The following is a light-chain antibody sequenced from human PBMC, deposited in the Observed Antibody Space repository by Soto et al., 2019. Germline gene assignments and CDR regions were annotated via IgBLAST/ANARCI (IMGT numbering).Light chain of an antibody. J-gene: IGKJ3*01. CDR1: QSVSSSY. Sequence: EIVLTQSPGTLSLSPGERATLSCRASQSVSSSYLAWYQQKPGQAPRLLIYGASSRPTDIPDRFSGSGSGTDFTLTISRLEPEDFAVYYCQQYYNSLFTFGPGTKVDIK. CDR3: QQYYNSLFT. V-gene: IGKV3-20*01. CDR2: GAS.